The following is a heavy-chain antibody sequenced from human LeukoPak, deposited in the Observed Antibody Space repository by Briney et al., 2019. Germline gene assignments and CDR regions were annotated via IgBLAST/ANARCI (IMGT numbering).Heavy chain of an antibody. J-gene: IGHJ3*02. CDR2: IYPYDSDT. CDR3: ARAWTSLTAFDI. CDR1: GYTFHTYW. V-gene: IGHV5-51*01. Sequence: GESLKISCKGSGYTFHTYWIGWVCQMPGKGLEWMGIIYPYDSDTRYSPSFQGLVTISADKSINTAYLQWSSLKASDTAMYYCARAWTSLTAFDIWGLGTMVTVSS. D-gene: IGHD3-9*01.